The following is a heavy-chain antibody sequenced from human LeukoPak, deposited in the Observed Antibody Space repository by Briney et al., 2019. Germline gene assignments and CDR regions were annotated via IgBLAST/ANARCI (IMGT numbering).Heavy chain of an antibody. CDR2: TYPGDANT. CDR3: VRSPACSSGTCYPNWFDP. J-gene: IGHJ5*02. V-gene: IGHV5-51*01. Sequence: GESLKISGKDSGYSFTNYWIGWVRQMPGKGLEWMGITYPGDANTRYSPSCQGQFTILADKSISSAYLQWSSLKASDTAMYYCVRSPACSSGTCYPNWFDPWGQGTMVTVSS. D-gene: IGHD2-15*01. CDR1: GYSFTNYW.